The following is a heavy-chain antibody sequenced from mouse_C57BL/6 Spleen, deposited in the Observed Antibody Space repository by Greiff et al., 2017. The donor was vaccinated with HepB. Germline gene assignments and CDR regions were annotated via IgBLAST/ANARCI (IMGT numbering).Heavy chain of an antibody. J-gene: IGHJ1*03. CDR2: IWSGGST. Sequence: QVQLKQSGPGLVQPSQRLSITCTVSGFSLTSYGVHWVRQSPGKGLEWLGVIWSGGSTDYNAAFISRLSISTDNSKSQVFFKMNSLHADDTAIYDCARMERYWYVDVWGTGTTVTVSS. CDR3: ARMERYWYVDV. CDR1: GFSLTSYG. V-gene: IGHV2-2*01.